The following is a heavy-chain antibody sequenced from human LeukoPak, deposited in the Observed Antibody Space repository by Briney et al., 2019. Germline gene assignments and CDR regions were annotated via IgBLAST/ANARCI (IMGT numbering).Heavy chain of an antibody. CDR2: THYRSKWYN. CDR1: GDSVSSNSAA. J-gene: IGHJ4*02. D-gene: IGHD3-22*01. CDR3: AKEAAYYYDSSGYFDY. Sequence: SQTLSLTCAISGDSVSSNSAAWNWIRRSPSRGLEWLGRTHYRSKWYNDYAVSVKSRITINPDTSKNQFSLQLNSVTPEGTAVYYCAKEAAYYYDSSGYFDYWGQGTLVTVSS. V-gene: IGHV6-1*01.